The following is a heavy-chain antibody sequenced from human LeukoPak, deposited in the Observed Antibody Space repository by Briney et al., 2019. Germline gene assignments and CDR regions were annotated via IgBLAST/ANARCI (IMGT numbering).Heavy chain of an antibody. V-gene: IGHV3-74*01. Sequence: GGSLRLSCAASGFTFSRYGMHWVRQAPGKGLVWVSHVSVDGSGTNYADCVKGRFTISRDNAKNTLYLHMNSLRAEDTAVYYCSRGGATCWGQGTLVTVSS. CDR1: GFTFSRYG. CDR3: SRGGATC. J-gene: IGHJ4*02. CDR2: VSVDGSGT. D-gene: IGHD1-26*01.